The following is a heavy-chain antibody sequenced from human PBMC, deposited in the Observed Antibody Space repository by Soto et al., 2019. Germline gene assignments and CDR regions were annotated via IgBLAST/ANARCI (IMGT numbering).Heavy chain of an antibody. V-gene: IGHV3-33*01. CDR3: ARDTSAAADAFDI. Sequence: PGGSLRLSCAASGFTFSSYGMHWVRQAPGKGLEWVAVIWYDGSNKYYADSVKGRFTISRDNSKNTLYLQMNSLRAEDTAVYYCARDTSAAADAFDIWGQGTMVTVSS. J-gene: IGHJ3*02. CDR1: GFTFSSYG. CDR2: IWYDGSNK. D-gene: IGHD6-13*01.